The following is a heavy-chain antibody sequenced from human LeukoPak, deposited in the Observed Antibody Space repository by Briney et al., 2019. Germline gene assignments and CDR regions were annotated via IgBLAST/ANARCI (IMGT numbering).Heavy chain of an antibody. Sequence: PSETLSLTCTVSGDSISRSTYYWAWIRRPAGKGVEWIGSVYYGRSPYFNPSLESRATISVDTSKNHFSLKMSSVTAADTAVYYCARSSGTGTFSYWGQGTLVTVSS. CDR2: VYYGRSP. V-gene: IGHV4-39*02. CDR3: ARSSGTGTFSY. J-gene: IGHJ4*02. D-gene: IGHD6-25*01. CDR1: GDSISRSTYY.